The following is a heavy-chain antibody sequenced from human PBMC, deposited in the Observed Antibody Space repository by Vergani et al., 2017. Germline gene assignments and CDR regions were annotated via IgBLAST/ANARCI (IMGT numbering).Heavy chain of an antibody. CDR1: GGTFSSYA. V-gene: IGHV1-69*01. CDR2: IIPIFGTA. CDR3: ASPWLEPRAPHYYYYGMDV. J-gene: IGHJ6*02. Sequence: VQLVQSGAEVKKPGSSVKVSCKASGGTFSSYAISWVRQAPGQGLEWMGGIIPIFGTANYAQKFQGRVTITADESTSTAYMELSSLRSEDTAVYYCASPWLEPRAPHYYYYGMDVWGQGTTVTVSS. D-gene: IGHD1-14*01.